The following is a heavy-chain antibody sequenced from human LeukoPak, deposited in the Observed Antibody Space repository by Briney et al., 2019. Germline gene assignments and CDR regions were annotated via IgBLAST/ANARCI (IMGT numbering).Heavy chain of an antibody. CDR1: AFTFGDYY. J-gene: IGHJ4*02. Sequence: GGSLRLSCTASAFTFGDYYMTWVRQAPGKGLEWLSYIGGTGSPIYYADSLKGRFTISRGNAKKSLFLQVNSLRAEDTAIYYCARIGVTTGFDYWGPGTLVTVSS. V-gene: IGHV3-11*04. CDR2: IGGTGSPI. CDR3: ARIGVTTGFDY. D-gene: IGHD4-11*01.